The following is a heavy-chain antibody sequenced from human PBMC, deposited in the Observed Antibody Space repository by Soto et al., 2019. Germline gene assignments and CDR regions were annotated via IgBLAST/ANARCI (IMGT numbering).Heavy chain of an antibody. Sequence: GGSLRLSCAASGFTFSNAWMNWIRQAPGKGLEWVGRIKSKTDGGTTDYAAPVKGRFTISRDDSKNTLYLQMNSLKTEDTAVYYCTTGYGGNYERDYWGQGTLVTVSS. CDR2: IKSKTDGGTT. D-gene: IGHD4-17*01. CDR1: GFTFSNAW. V-gene: IGHV3-15*07. CDR3: TTGYGGNYERDY. J-gene: IGHJ4*02.